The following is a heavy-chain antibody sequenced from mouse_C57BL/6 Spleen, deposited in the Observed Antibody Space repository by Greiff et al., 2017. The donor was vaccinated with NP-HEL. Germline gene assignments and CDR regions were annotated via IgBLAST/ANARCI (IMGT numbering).Heavy chain of an antibody. D-gene: IGHD2-5*01. V-gene: IGHV1-54*01. J-gene: IGHJ3*01. CDR2: INPGSGGT. CDR3: ARIGYSKGSFAY. Sequence: QVQLKQSGAELVRPGTSVKVSCKASGYAFTNYLIEWVKQRPGQGLEWIGVINPGSGGTNYNEKFKGKATLTADKSSSTAYMQLSSLTSEDSAVYFCARIGYSKGSFAYWGQGTLVTVSA. CDR1: GYAFTNYL.